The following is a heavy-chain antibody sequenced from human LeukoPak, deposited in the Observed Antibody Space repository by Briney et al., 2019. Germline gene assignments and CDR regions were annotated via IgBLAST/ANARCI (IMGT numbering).Heavy chain of an antibody. J-gene: IGHJ4*02. D-gene: IGHD6-19*01. CDR2: TYFRSRWYN. Sequence: SQTLSLTCAISGDSVSSISGAWNWIRQSPSRGLEWLGRTYFRSRWYNEFAESLKGRMTIDPDTSKNQYSLQLTSVTPEDTAVYYSARDLGNTGWYTFDYWGQGTLVTVSS. V-gene: IGHV6-1*01. CDR3: ARDLGNTGWYTFDY. CDR1: GDSVSSISGA.